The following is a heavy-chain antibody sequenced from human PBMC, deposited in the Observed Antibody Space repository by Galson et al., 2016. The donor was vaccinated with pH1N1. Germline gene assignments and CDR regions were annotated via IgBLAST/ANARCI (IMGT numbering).Heavy chain of an antibody. D-gene: IGHD4-23*01. J-gene: IGHJ5*02. Sequence: SVKVSCKASGGTFRSYVIIWVRQAPGQGLQWMGRVVPITGVTNYAQQFQDRVPITSDESTSTAYMELSSLRSEDAAVYYCAPGGDDYGGNPHWFDPWGQGTLVTVSS. V-gene: IGHV1-69*04. CDR3: APGGDDYGGNPHWFDP. CDR2: VVPITGVT. CDR1: GGTFRSYV.